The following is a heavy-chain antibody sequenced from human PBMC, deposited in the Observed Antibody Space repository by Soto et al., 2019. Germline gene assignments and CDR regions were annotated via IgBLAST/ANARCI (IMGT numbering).Heavy chain of an antibody. Sequence: QVQLVQSGAEVKKPGSSVKVSCKASGGTFSSYAISWVRQAPGQGLEWMGGIIPIFGTANYAQKFQGRVTITADESTSTAYMELSSLRSEDTAVYYCARGGYCSGGSCYSEGMDFWGQGTTVTVSS. V-gene: IGHV1-69*01. CDR3: ARGGYCSGGSCYSEGMDF. J-gene: IGHJ6*02. D-gene: IGHD2-15*01. CDR1: GGTFSSYA. CDR2: IIPIFGTA.